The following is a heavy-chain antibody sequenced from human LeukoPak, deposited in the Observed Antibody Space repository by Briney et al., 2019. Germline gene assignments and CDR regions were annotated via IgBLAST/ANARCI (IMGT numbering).Heavy chain of an antibody. J-gene: IGHJ5*02. Sequence: SETLSLTCTVSGGSISSYYWGWIRQPPGKGLEWIGSIYYSGSTYYNPSLKSRVTISVDTSKNQFSLKLSSVTAADTAVYYCARGLRLGELSLSNWFDPWGQGTLVTVSS. V-gene: IGHV4-39*07. CDR3: ARGLRLGELSLSNWFDP. CDR1: GGSISSYY. D-gene: IGHD3-16*02. CDR2: IYYSGST.